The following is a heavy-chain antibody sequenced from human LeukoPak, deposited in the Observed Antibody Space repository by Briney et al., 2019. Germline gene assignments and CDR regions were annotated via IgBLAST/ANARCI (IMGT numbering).Heavy chain of an antibody. Sequence: GGSLRLSCAASGFTFSTYDMYWVRQAPGKGPEWVAVIWYDGSNKYYADSVKGRFTISRDNSKNTLDLQMNSLRAEDTAVYYCAKGSGSGWNNYFDYWGQGTLVTVSS. V-gene: IGHV3-30*02. J-gene: IGHJ4*02. CDR3: AKGSGSGWNNYFDY. CDR2: IWYDGSNK. CDR1: GFTFSTYD. D-gene: IGHD6-19*01.